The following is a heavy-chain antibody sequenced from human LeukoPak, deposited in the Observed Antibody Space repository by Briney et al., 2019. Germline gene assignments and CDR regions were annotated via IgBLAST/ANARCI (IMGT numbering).Heavy chain of an antibody. D-gene: IGHD6-13*01. V-gene: IGHV4-39*01. J-gene: IGHJ4*02. CDR3: ARHPKGIAAAALYYFDY. CDR1: GGSISSSSYY. Sequence: SETLSLTCTVSGGSISSSSYYWGWIRQPPGKGLEWIGGFYYSGSTYYNPSLKSRVTISVDTSKNQFSLKLSSVTAADTAVYYCARHPKGIAAAALYYFDYWGQGTLVTVSS. CDR2: FYYSGST.